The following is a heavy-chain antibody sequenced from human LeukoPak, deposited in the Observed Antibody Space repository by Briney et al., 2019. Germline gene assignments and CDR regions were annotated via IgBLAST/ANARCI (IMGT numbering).Heavy chain of an antibody. J-gene: IGHJ4*02. D-gene: IGHD6-13*01. V-gene: IGHV1-2*02. Sequence: ASVKVSCKASGYTFTNYYVHWVRQAPGQGLEWMGWINANSGATNYAQKFQGRVTMTRDTSISTAYMELSRLISDDTAMYYCARLVGLAAPGTRDYWGQGTLVTVSS. CDR3: ARLVGLAAPGTRDY. CDR2: INANSGAT. CDR1: GYTFTNYY.